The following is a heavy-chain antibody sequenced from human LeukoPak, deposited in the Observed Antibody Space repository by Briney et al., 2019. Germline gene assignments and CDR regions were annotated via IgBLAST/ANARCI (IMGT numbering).Heavy chain of an antibody. CDR1: GFTFSSYA. D-gene: IGHD2-2*01. CDR3: ARVICSSTSCYGDYYGMDV. J-gene: IGHJ6*02. Sequence: GGSLRLSCAASGFTFSSYAMHWVRQAPGKGLEWVAVIPYDGSNKYYADSVKGRFTISRDNSKNTLYLQMNSLRAEDTAVYYCARVICSSTSCYGDYYGMDVWGQGTTVTVSS. V-gene: IGHV3-30-3*01. CDR2: IPYDGSNK.